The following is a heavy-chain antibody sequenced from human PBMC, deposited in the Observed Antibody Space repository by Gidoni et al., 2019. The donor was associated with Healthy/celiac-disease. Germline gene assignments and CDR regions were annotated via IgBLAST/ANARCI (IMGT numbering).Heavy chain of an antibody. V-gene: IGHV4-59*01. CDR3: ARVWYSSGWFVNWFDP. Sequence: HVQLQESGPGLVKPSETLSLTCTVSGGSISRYYWSWIRQPPGKGLEWIGYIYYSGSTNYNPSLKSRVTISVDTSKNQFSLKLSSVTAADTAVYYCARVWYSSGWFVNWFDPWGQGTLDTVSS. CDR1: GGSISRYY. J-gene: IGHJ5*02. D-gene: IGHD6-19*01. CDR2: IYYSGST.